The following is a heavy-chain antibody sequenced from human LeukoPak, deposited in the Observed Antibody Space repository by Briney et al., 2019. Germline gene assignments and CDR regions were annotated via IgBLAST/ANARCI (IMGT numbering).Heavy chain of an antibody. Sequence: SENLSLTCTVSGGSISSTSYYWGWIRQPPGKGLEWIGSIYYSGSTYYNPSLNSRVTISVDTSKNQFSLKLSSVTAADTAVYYCARQEEGMDYLGQGTLVTVSS. J-gene: IGHJ4*02. CDR3: ARQEEGMDY. CDR2: IYYSGST. CDR1: GGSISSTSYY. V-gene: IGHV4-39*01.